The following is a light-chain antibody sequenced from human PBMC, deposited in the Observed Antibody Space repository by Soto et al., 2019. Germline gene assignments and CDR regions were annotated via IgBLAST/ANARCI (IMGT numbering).Light chain of an antibody. J-gene: IGLJ3*02. Sequence: QSALTQPASVSGSPGQSIIISCTGTSSDVGGYNFVSWYQQHPGKAPKFIIYEVTKRPSGVSNRFSGSKSGNTASLTISGLQAEDEADYYCTSYASSNTLVFGGGTKLTVL. CDR3: TSYASSNTLV. CDR2: EVT. CDR1: SSDVGGYNF. V-gene: IGLV2-14*01.